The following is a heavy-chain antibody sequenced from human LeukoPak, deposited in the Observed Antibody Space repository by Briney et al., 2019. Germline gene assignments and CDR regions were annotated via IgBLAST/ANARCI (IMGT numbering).Heavy chain of an antibody. D-gene: IGHD2-2*01. CDR3: TRTIVVVPAAAFDY. CDR2: IRSKAYGGTT. V-gene: IGHV3-49*04. Sequence: GGSLRLSCAASGFTVSSNYMSWVRQAPGKGLEWVGFIRSKAYGGTTEYAASVKGRFTISRDDSKSIAYLQMNSLKTEDTAVYYCTRTIVVVPAAAFDYWGQGTLVTVSS. CDR1: GFTVSSNY. J-gene: IGHJ4*02.